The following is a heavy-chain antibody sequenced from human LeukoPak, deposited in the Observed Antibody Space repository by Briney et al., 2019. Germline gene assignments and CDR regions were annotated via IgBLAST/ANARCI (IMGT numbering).Heavy chain of an antibody. CDR1: GFTFSSYS. CDR3: ARDPDIVVVPAAMAGDY. J-gene: IGHJ4*02. D-gene: IGHD2-2*01. CDR2: ISSSRSYI. Sequence: PGGSLRLSCAASGFTFSSYSMNWVRQAPGKGLEWVSSISSSRSYIYYADSVKGRFTISRDNAKNSLYLQMNSLRAEDTAVYYCARDPDIVVVPAAMAGDYWGQGTLVTVSS. V-gene: IGHV3-21*01.